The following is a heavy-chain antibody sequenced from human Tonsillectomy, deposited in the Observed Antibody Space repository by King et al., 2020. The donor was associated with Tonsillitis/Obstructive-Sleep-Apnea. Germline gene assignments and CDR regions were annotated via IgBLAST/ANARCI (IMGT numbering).Heavy chain of an antibody. J-gene: IGHJ4*02. CDR1: GESFSGYY. Sequence: VQLQQWGAGLLKPSETLSLTCAVYGESFSGYYWNWIRQPPGKGLEWIGEINHSGSTNYNPSLKSRVTISVDTSKNQFSLKLSSVTAADPAVYYCARARSSGDYIWGSYRILDYWGQGTLVTVSS. CDR2: INHSGST. D-gene: IGHD3-16*02. V-gene: IGHV4-34*01. CDR3: ARARSSGDYIWGSYRILDY.